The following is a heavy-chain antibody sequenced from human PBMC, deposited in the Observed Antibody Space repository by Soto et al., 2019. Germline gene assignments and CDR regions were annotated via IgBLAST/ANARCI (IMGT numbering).Heavy chain of an antibody. D-gene: IGHD3-10*02. V-gene: IGHV1-69*01. CDR1: GGTFSDYA. J-gene: IGHJ4*02. CDR2: IIPMFSSS. CDR3: AKDIGFQQHLFVFDL. Sequence: QVQLVQSGAEVNKPGSSVKVSCTASGGTFSDYAFSWVRQAPGQGLEWMGGIIPMFSSSSFAQKFQGRLTITADDSTSTAYMSLSSLGSADTAMYYCAKDIGFQQHLFVFDLWGPGTLVTVSS.